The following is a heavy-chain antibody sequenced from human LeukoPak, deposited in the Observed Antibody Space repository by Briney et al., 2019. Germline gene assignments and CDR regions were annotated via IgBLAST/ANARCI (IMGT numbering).Heavy chain of an antibody. CDR3: ARAPSEMGGYYPEYFRH. CDR2: VKSDGRI. D-gene: IGHD3-22*01. Sequence: GGSLRLSCAAPGFTLSSYRMHWVRHAPGKGLVWVSRVKSDGRIDYTAYVQGRFTISRHNTKNTVSRQSKSITAEQTGLYYCARAPSEMGGYYPEYFRHWGQGTLVTVSS. V-gene: IGHV3-74*01. J-gene: IGHJ1*01. CDR1: GFTLSSYR.